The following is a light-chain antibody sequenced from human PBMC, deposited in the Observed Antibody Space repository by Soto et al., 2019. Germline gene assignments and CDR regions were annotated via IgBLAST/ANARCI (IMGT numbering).Light chain of an antibody. CDR2: DAS. CDR1: QSVSSY. Sequence: EIVLTQSPATLSLSPGERATLSCRASQSVSSYLAWYQQKPGQAPRLLIYDASNRATGIPARFSGSGSGTDFTLTIRSLEPEDFAVYYCQQRSNWPSLTCGGGTKVDIK. CDR3: QQRSNWPSLT. V-gene: IGKV3-11*01. J-gene: IGKJ4*01.